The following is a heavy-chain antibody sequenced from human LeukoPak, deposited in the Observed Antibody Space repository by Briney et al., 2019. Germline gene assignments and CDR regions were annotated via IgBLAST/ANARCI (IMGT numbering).Heavy chain of an antibody. D-gene: IGHD3-9*01. CDR2: IGSRPTTT. Sequence: GGSLRLSCAGSGFTFSTYEMNWLRRAPGKGLEWVSYIGSRPTTTYYAESVRGRFTISRDNTKNSVFLQMTSLRADDAAVYFCATSGAYEISWAFNIWGQGTMVAVSS. J-gene: IGHJ3*02. CDR1: GFTFSTYE. CDR3: ATSGAYEISWAFNI. V-gene: IGHV3-48*03.